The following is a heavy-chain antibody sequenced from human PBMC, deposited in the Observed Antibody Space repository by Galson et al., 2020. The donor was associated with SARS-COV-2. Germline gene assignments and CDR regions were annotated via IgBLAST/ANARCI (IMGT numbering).Heavy chain of an antibody. CDR1: GFTFSDYS. CDR2: INGTSESK. V-gene: IGHV3-21*01. CDR3: ARGGGKY. J-gene: IGHJ4*02. Sequence: KIGESLKISCAASGFTFSDYSMNWVRQAPGKGLEWVSSINGTSESKYYTDSVKGRFTIPRDNAKNSLYLQMNSLRAEDTATYYCARGGGKYWGQGTLVTVSS.